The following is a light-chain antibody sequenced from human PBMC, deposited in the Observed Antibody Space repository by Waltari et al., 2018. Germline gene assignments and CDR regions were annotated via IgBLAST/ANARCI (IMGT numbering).Light chain of an antibody. CDR3: SSYAGSNNVV. V-gene: IGLV2-8*01. Sequence: QSALPQPPSASGSPGPSVTISCTGTSSDVGGYNSVSWYQQHPGKAPKLMTYEVSKRPSGVPDRFSGSKSGNTASLTVSGLQAEDEADYYCSSYAGSNNVVFGGGTKLTVL. CDR2: EVS. CDR1: SSDVGGYNS. J-gene: IGLJ2*01.